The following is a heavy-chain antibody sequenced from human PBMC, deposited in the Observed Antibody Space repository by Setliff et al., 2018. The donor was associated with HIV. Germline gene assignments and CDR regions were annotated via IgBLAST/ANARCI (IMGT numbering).Heavy chain of an antibody. J-gene: IGHJ4*01. CDR3: ARGALLAVFDFDH. CDR1: GYNLTNYD. D-gene: IGHD3-10*01. V-gene: IGHV1-3*01. CDR2: MNVGKGDT. Sequence: ASVKVSCKASGYNLTNYDINWVRQATGQGLEWMGWMNVGKGDTKYSQELQGRITLTTDTSANTAYMELSSLRSDDTAVYFCARGALLAVFDFDHWGHGTLVTVSS.